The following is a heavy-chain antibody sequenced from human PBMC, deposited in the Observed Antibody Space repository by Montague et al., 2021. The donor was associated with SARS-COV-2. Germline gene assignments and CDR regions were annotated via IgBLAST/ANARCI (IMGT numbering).Heavy chain of an antibody. J-gene: IGHJ3*02. CDR1: GDSVSSKSVA. V-gene: IGHV6-1*01. CDR3: ASSGITLTGLDAFDI. D-gene: IGHD3-9*01. Sequence: CAISGDSVSSKSVAWNWIRQSPSRGLEWLGRTYYRSKWDSDYAESVKRXLVITPDTSENQVSLQLNSVIPEGTAVYFCASSGITLTGLDAFDIWGQGTMVTVSS. CDR2: TYYRSKWDS.